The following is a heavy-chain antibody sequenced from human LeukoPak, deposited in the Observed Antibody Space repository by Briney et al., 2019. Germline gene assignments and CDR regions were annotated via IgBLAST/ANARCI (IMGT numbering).Heavy chain of an antibody. CDR3: ARDLVDVAAVGISFGMDV. CDR1: GGSISSYY. Sequence: SETLSLTCTVSGGSISSYYWSWIRQPPGKGLEWIGYIYYSGSTNYNPSLKSRVTISVDTSKNQFSLKLSSVTAADTAVYYCARDLVDVAAVGISFGMDVWGQGTTVTVSS. CDR2: IYYSGST. D-gene: IGHD6-13*01. J-gene: IGHJ6*02. V-gene: IGHV4-59*01.